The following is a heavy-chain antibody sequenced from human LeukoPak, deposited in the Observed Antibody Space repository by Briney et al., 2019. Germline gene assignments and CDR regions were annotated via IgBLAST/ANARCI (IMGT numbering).Heavy chain of an antibody. CDR3: AREGPGYSSGWYRYFDY. Sequence: PGGSLRLSCAASGFTFSSYWMSWVRQAPGKGLEWVANIKQDGSEKYYVDSVKGRFTISRDNAKNSLYLQMNSLRAEDTAVYYCAREGPGYSSGWYRYFDYWGQGTLVTVSS. V-gene: IGHV3-7*01. D-gene: IGHD6-19*01. J-gene: IGHJ4*02. CDR1: GFTFSSYW. CDR2: IKQDGSEK.